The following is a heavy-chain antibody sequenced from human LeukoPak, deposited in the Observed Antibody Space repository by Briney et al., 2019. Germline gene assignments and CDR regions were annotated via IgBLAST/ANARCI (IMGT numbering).Heavy chain of an antibody. CDR3: ARGRRGYSGYAHYYYYYMDV. J-gene: IGHJ6*03. CDR1: GGSISSGGYY. D-gene: IGHD5-12*01. CDR2: IYYSGST. Sequence: SETLSLTCTVSGGSISSGGYYWSWIRQHPGKGLEWIGYIYYSGSTYFNPSLKSRVTISGDTSKNQFSLKLSSVTAADTAVYYCARGRRGYSGYAHYYYYYMDVWGKGTTVTVSS. V-gene: IGHV4-31*03.